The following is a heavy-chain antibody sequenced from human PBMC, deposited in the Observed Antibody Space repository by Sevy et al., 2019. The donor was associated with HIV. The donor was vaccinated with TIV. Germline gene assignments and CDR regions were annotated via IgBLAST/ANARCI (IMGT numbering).Heavy chain of an antibody. CDR1: GGSFSGYY. CDR3: ARGGNTMITAENNWFDP. Sequence: SETQSLTCAVYGGSFSGYYWSWIRQPPGKGLEWIGEINHSGSTNYNPSLKSRVTISVDTSKNQFSLKLSSVTAADTAVYYCARGGNTMITAENNWFDPWGQGTLVTVSS. D-gene: IGHD3-22*01. V-gene: IGHV4-34*01. CDR2: INHSGST. J-gene: IGHJ5*02.